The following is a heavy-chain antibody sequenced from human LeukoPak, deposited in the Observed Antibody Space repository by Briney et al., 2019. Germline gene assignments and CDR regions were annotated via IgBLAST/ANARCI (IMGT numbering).Heavy chain of an antibody. J-gene: IGHJ5*02. CDR1: GYSFTSYW. Sequence: GESLKISCKGSGYSFTSYWIGWVRQMPGKGLEWMGIIYPGDSDTRYSPSFQGQVTISVDKSISTAYLQWSSLKASDTAMYYCARRLGYCSSTSCYGFDPWGQGTLVTVSS. V-gene: IGHV5-51*01. CDR2: IYPGDSDT. D-gene: IGHD2-2*01. CDR3: ARRLGYCSSTSCYGFDP.